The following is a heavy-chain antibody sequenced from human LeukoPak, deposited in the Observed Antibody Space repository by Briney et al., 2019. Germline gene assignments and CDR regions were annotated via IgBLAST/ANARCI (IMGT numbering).Heavy chain of an antibody. D-gene: IGHD3-3*01. CDR3: ARGRRVTIFGVVTPFDY. CDR2: IIPIFGTA. V-gene: IGHV1-69*13. Sequence: SVKVSCKASGGTFSSYAISWVRQAPGQGLEWMGGIIPIFGTANYAQKFQGRVTITADESTSTAYMELSSLRSEDTAVYYCARGRRVTIFGVVTPFDYWGQGTWSPPPQ. CDR1: GGTFSSYA. J-gene: IGHJ4*02.